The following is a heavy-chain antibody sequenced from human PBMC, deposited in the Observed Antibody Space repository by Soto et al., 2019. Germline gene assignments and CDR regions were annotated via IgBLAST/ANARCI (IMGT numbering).Heavy chain of an antibody. V-gene: IGHV5-51*01. CDR2: IYPGDSDT. CDR3: ARLLYYDILPGYLTENWFDP. J-gene: IGHJ5*02. CDR1: GYSFTSYW. D-gene: IGHD3-9*01. Sequence: GESLKISCKGSGYSFTSYWIGWVRQMPGKGLEWMGIIYPGDSDTRYSPSFQGQVTISADKSISTAYLQWSSLKASDTAMYYCARLLYYDILPGYLTENWFDPWGQGTLVTVSS.